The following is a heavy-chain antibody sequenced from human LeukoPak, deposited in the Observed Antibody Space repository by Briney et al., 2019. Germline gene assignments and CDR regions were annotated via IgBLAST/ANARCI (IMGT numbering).Heavy chain of an antibody. J-gene: IGHJ4*02. V-gene: IGHV3-23*01. CDR2: ISGSGSST. CDR1: GFTFSSYA. Sequence: GGSLRLSCAASGFTFSSYAMSWVRQAPGKGLEWVSAISGSGSSTYYADSVKGRFTISRDNSKNTLYLQMNSLRAEDTAVYYCANGVMDYYGSGSYGGAFDYWGQGTLVTVSS. CDR3: ANGVMDYYGSGSYGGAFDY. D-gene: IGHD3-10*01.